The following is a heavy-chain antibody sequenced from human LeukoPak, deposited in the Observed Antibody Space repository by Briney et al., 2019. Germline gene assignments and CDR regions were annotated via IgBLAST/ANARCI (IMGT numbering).Heavy chain of an antibody. CDR2: ISNDGTTK. Sequence: GRSLRLSSAASGFTFSSYGMHWVRQAPGRGLDWVAVISNDGTTKYYADSVRGRFTISSDSSKHTVYLQMNSLRPEDTAVYYCARATGSGYDLGIYYFDYWGQGTLVTVSS. V-gene: IGHV3-30*03. J-gene: IGHJ4*02. D-gene: IGHD5-12*01. CDR3: ARATGSGYDLGIYYFDY. CDR1: GFTFSSYG.